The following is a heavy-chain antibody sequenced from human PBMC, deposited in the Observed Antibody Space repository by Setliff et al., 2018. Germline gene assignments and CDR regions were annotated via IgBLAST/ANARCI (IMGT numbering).Heavy chain of an antibody. J-gene: IGHJ4*02. CDR2: ISAYNGKT. V-gene: IGHV1-18*01. D-gene: IGHD2-8*01. CDR1: GYSFSESI. CDR3: LRLVRYCTTTTCQSVPGAEV. Sequence: ASVKVSCKASGYSFSESILSWVRQAPGQGLEWMGWISAYNGKTYFAQKFQDRITLTTDTSTNTGYLELRGLRSDDTAVYYCLRLVRYCTTTTCQSVPGAEVWGQGTLVTVSS.